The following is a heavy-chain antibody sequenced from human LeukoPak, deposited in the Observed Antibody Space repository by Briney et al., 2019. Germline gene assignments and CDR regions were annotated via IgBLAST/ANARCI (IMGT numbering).Heavy chain of an antibody. D-gene: IGHD3-3*01. J-gene: IGHJ1*01. V-gene: IGHV3-23*01. CDR1: GFIFSSYV. CDR3: AKDLPKITIFGALQH. Sequence: GGSLRLSCAASGFIFSSYVVSWVRQAPGKGLEWVSGISASGDRTYYADSVKGRFTISRDNSKNTLYLEMNSLRAEDTAIYYCAKDLPKITIFGALQHWGQGTLVTVSS. CDR2: ISASGDRT.